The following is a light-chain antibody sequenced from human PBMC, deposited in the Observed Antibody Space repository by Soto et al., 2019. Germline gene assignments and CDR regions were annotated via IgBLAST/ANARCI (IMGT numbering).Light chain of an antibody. CDR3: MQGTHWPLT. V-gene: IGKV2-30*02. Sequence: DVVLTQSPLSLPVTLGQPASISCRSSQGLVHSDGNTYLNWVQQRPGQSPRRLIDKVSNRNTGVPDRFSGSGSGTEFTLKISRVEAEDVGVDYCMQGTHWPLTFGQGTKVEIK. CDR2: KVS. J-gene: IGKJ1*01. CDR1: QGLVHSDGNTY.